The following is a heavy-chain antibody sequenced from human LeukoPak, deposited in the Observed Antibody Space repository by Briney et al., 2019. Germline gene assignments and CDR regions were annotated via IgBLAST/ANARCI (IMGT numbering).Heavy chain of an antibody. CDR2: INHNSGGT. V-gene: IGHV1-2*02. J-gene: IGHJ6*03. Sequence: ASVKVSCKASGYTFTGYYMHWVRQAPGQGLEWMGWINHNSGGTNYAQKFQGRVTMTRDTSISTAYMELSRLRSDDTAVYYCARDAITMIGAKPAGSRYMDVWGKGTTVTVSS. CDR1: GYTFTGYY. CDR3: ARDAITMIGAKPAGSRYMDV. D-gene: IGHD3-22*01.